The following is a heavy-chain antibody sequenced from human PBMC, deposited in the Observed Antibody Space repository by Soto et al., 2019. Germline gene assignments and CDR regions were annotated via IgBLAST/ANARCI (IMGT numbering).Heavy chain of an antibody. CDR2: IYYSGST. V-gene: IGHV4-39*01. J-gene: IGHJ6*03. CDR1: GDSISSSSYY. D-gene: IGHD3-16*01. Sequence: PSETLSLTCTVSGDSISSSSYYWGWIRQPPGKGLEWIGTIYYSGSTFYNPSLKSRVTISVDTSKNQFSLKLSSVTAADTAVYYCARQGAYDFVYYYYMDVWGKGTTVTVSS. CDR3: ARQGAYDFVYYYYMDV.